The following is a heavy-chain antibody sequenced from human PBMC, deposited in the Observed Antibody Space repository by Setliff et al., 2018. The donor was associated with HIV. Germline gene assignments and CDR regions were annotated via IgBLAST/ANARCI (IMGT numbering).Heavy chain of an antibody. D-gene: IGHD2-2*01. CDR3: ARAALRYCTSTSCPRVDAFDI. J-gene: IGHJ3*02. CDR1: GFTFSDYP. V-gene: IGHV3-48*01. CDR2: IYPDSNNI. Sequence: GGSLRLSCAASGFTFSDYPMNWVRQAPGKGLEWVSHIYPDSNNIDYTDSVKGRFTISRDNAKNSLYLQMNSVRADDTAVYYCARAALRYCTSTSCPRVDAFDIWGQGTMVTVSS.